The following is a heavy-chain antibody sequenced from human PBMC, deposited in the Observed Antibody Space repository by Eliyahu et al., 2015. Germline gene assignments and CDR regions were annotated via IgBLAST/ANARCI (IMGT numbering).Heavy chain of an antibody. J-gene: IGHJ2*01. D-gene: IGHD6-19*01. CDR2: IXYSGGT. V-gene: IGHV4-39*01. Sequence: QLQLQESGPGLVKPSETLSLTCTVAGGSISSSSYYWGWXRQPPGKGXEWIGSIXYSGGTYYNPSLKSRVTISVDTSKNQFSLKLSSVTAADTAVYYCARHXGGDSSGWPYYWYFDLWGRGTLVTVSS. CDR1: GGSISSSSYY. CDR3: ARHXGGDSSGWPYYWYFDL.